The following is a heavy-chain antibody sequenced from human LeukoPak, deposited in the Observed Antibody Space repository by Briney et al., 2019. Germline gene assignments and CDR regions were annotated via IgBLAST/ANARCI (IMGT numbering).Heavy chain of an antibody. CDR1: GGSISSSSYY. Sequence: PSETLSLTCTVSGGSISSSSYYWGWIRQPPGKGLEWIGSIYYSGSTYYNPSLKSRVTISVDTSKNQFSLKLSSVTAADTAVYYCASPNPITGTGAFDIWGQGTMVTVSS. CDR2: IYYSGST. CDR3: ASPNPITGTGAFDI. V-gene: IGHV4-39*01. J-gene: IGHJ3*02. D-gene: IGHD1/OR15-1a*01.